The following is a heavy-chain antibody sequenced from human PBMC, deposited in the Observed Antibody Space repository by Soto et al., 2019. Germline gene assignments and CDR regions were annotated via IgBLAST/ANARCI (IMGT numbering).Heavy chain of an antibody. V-gene: IGHV4-38-2*01. Sequence: SETLSLTCAVSGYSISSGYYWGWIRQPPGKGLEWIGSIYYSGSTYYNPSLKSRVTISVDTSKNQFSLKLSSVTAADTAVYYCARRVKGSSSGVDYWGQGTLVTVSS. J-gene: IGHJ4*02. CDR3: ARRVKGSSSGVDY. D-gene: IGHD6-6*01. CDR2: IYYSGST. CDR1: GYSISSGYY.